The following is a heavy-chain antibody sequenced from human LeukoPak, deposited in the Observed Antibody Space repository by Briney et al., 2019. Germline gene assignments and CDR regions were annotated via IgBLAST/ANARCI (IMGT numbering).Heavy chain of an antibody. D-gene: IGHD3-22*01. CDR1: GGSISSYY. CDR2: IYTSGST. J-gene: IGHJ4*02. Sequence: PSETLSLTCTVSGGSISSYYWSWLRQPAGKGLEWIGRIYTSGSTNYNPSLKSRVTMSVDTSKNQFSLKLSSVTAADTAVYYCARVADSSGYCALDYWGQGTLVTVSS. V-gene: IGHV4-4*07. CDR3: ARVADSSGYCALDY.